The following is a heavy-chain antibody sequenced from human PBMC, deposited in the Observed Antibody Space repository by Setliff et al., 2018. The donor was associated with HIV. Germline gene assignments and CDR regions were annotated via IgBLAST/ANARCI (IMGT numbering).Heavy chain of an antibody. CDR3: ARSTPSIGYISEH. V-gene: IGHV4-61*10. J-gene: IGHJ1*01. Sequence: SETLSLTCTVSGGSIRSGSYYWTWIRQPAGKGPEWIGYMDNRGNTNYSPSLKSRITISVDTSKNHFSLKLNSVTAADTAVYYCARSTPSIGYISEHWGQGALVTVSS. CDR1: GGSIRSGSYY. CDR2: MDNRGNT. D-gene: IGHD5-12*01.